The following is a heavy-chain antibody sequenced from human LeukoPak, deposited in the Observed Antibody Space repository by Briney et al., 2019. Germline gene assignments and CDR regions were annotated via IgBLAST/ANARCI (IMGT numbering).Heavy chain of an antibody. Sequence: ASVKVSCKSSDSTFNNYDISWVRQAPGQGLEWMGWISANNGDTDYAQDFQGRGTITRDTSARTASLDLKSLRSDHTAVYYCASSPLVPPAPGAFEIWRQGTMVTVSS. CDR2: ISANNGDT. V-gene: IGHV1-18*01. J-gene: IGHJ3*02. CDR3: ASSPLVPPAPGAFEI. CDR1: DSTFNNYD.